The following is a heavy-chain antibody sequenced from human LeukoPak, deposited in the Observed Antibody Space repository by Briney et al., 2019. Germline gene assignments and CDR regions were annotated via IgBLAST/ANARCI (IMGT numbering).Heavy chain of an antibody. J-gene: IGHJ4*02. V-gene: IGHV4-61*08. CDR3: ARGRGSGAAAGSLYYFDY. Sequence: SETLSLTCTVSGGSISSGGYYWSWIRQHPGKGLEWIGYIYYSGSTNYNPSLKSRVTISVDTSKNQFSLKLSSVTAADTAVYYCARGRGSGAAAGSLYYFDYWGQGTLVTVSS. CDR1: GGSISSGGYY. D-gene: IGHD6-13*01. CDR2: IYYSGST.